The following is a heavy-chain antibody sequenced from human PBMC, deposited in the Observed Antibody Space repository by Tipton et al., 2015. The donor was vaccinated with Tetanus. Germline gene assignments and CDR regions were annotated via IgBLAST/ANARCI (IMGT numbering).Heavy chain of an antibody. Sequence: LRLSCTVSGVSISSNSYYWGWIRQPPGKGLEWIGTVFHSGSTYYNPSLKSRVTISVDTSKNRFSLKLSSVTAADTAVYYCARLGSGYSYGYYFDYWGQGTLVTVSS. D-gene: IGHD5-18*01. V-gene: IGHV4-39*01. CDR1: GVSISSNSYY. CDR2: VFHSGST. CDR3: ARLGSGYSYGYYFDY. J-gene: IGHJ4*02.